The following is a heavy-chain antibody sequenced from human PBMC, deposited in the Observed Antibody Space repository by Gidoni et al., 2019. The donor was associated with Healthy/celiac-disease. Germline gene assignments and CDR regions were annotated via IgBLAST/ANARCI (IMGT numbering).Heavy chain of an antibody. J-gene: IGHJ4*02. D-gene: IGHD4-17*01. CDR2: IYYSGST. V-gene: IGHV4-31*03. Sequence: QVQLQASGPGLVKPSQPLSLTCTVSGGSISSGGYYWSWIRQHPGKGLEWIGYIYYSGSTYYNPSLKSRVTISVDTSKNQFSLKLSSVTAADTAVYYCARGSTVTPYCFDYWGQGTLVTVSS. CDR3: ARGSTVTPYCFDY. CDR1: GGSISSGGYY.